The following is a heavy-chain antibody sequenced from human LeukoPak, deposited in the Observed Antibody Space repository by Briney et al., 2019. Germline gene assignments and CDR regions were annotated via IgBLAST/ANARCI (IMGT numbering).Heavy chain of an antibody. CDR1: GYTFTSYG. V-gene: IGHV1-18*01. CDR2: ISAYNGNT. D-gene: IGHD2-2*01. Sequence: ASVKVSCKASGYTFTSYGISWVRQAPGQGLEWMGWISAYNGNTNYAQKLQGRVTMTTDTSTSTAYMELRSLRSDDTAVYYCARDPRLFSDSSTNGFDYWGQGTLVTVSS. J-gene: IGHJ4*02. CDR3: ARDPRLFSDSSTNGFDY.